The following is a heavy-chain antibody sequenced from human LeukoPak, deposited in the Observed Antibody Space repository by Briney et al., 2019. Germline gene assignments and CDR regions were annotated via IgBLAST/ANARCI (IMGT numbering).Heavy chain of an antibody. CDR3: ARNEPIVGATWFYDY. D-gene: IGHD1-26*01. J-gene: IGHJ4*02. Sequence: SVKVSCKASGGTFSSYAISWVRQAPGQGLEWMGGIIAIFGTANYAQKFQGRVTITTDKSTSTAYMELSSLRSEDTAVYYCARNEPIVGATWFYDYWGQGTLVTVSS. V-gene: IGHV1-69*05. CDR2: IIAIFGTA. CDR1: GGTFSSYA.